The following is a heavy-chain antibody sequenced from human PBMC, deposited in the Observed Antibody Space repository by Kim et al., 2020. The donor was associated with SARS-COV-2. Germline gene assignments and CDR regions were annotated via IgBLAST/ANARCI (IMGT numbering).Heavy chain of an antibody. V-gene: IGHV3-30*04. CDR2: ISYDGSNK. CDR3: ARPSIVGAKEGSVDV. J-gene: IGHJ6*02. D-gene: IGHD1-26*01. CDR1: GFTFSSYA. Sequence: GGSLRLSCAASGFTFSSYAMHWVRQAPGKGLEWVAVISYDGSNKYYADSVKGRFTISRDNSKNTLYLQMNSLRAEDTAVYYCARPSIVGAKEGSVDVWGQGTTVTVSS.